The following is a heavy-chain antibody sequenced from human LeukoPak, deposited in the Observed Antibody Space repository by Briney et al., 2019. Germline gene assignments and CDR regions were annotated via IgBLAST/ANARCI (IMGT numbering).Heavy chain of an antibody. D-gene: IGHD6-13*01. CDR3: ARGQRDSSWYGDYYYYMDV. Sequence: PSETLSLTCTVSGGSISSSSYYWGWIRQPPGKGLEWIGSTYYSGSTYYNPSLKSRVTISVDTSKNQFSLKLSSVTAADTAVYYCARGQRDSSWYGDYYYYMDVWGKGTTVTVSS. CDR1: GGSISSSSYY. J-gene: IGHJ6*03. CDR2: TYYSGST. V-gene: IGHV4-39*01.